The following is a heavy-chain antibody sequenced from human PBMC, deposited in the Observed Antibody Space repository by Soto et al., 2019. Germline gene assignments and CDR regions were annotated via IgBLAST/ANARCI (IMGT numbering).Heavy chain of an antibody. CDR2: ISSSSSTI. Sequence: EVQLVESGGGLVQPGGSLRLSCAASGFTFSSYSMNWVRQAPGKGLEWVSYISSSSSTIYYADSVKGRFTISRDNAKNSLYLQMNGLRDEDTAVYYCARERDYSNYYYYYGMDVWGQGTTVTVSS. J-gene: IGHJ6*02. D-gene: IGHD4-4*01. CDR1: GFTFSSYS. V-gene: IGHV3-48*02. CDR3: ARERDYSNYYYYYGMDV.